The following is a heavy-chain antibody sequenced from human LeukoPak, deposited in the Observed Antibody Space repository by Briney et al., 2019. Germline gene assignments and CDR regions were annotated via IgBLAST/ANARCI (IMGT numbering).Heavy chain of an antibody. V-gene: IGHV1-18*01. CDR1: GYTLTALS. J-gene: IGHJ4*02. CDR2: ISAYNGNT. Sequence: GASVKVSCKVSGYTLTALSMQWVRQAPGQGLEWMGWISAYNGNTNYAQKLQGRVTMTTDTSTSTAYMELRSLRSDDTAVYYCARDHGVREFDYWGQGTLVTVSS. D-gene: IGHD2-8*01. CDR3: ARDHGVREFDY.